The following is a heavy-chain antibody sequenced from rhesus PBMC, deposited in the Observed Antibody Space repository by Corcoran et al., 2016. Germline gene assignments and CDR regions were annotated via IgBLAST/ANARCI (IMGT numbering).Heavy chain of an antibody. J-gene: IGHJ4*01. CDR2: ISGSGGNT. V-gene: IGHV4-173*01. Sequence: QLQLQESGPGLVKPSETLSLTCAVSGGSISSDYWSWIRHPPGKGLEWIGRISGSGGNTDYNPALKSRVTISIATSKNQFSLRLRSVTAADTAVYYCARTTELGIPFDYWGQGVQVTVSS. CDR3: ARTTELGIPFDY. D-gene: IGHD5-42*01. CDR1: GGSISSDY.